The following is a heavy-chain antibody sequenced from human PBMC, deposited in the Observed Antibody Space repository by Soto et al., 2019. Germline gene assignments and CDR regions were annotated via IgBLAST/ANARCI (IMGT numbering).Heavy chain of an antibody. CDR2: IYYSGST. CDR1: GGSISSGDYY. Sequence: PSETLSLTCTVSGGSISSGDYYWGWIRQPPGKGLEWIGYIYYSGSTYYNPSLKSRVTISVDTSKNQFSLKLSSVTAADTAVYYCARGLGSYQEVPGDYWGQGTLVTVSS. D-gene: IGHD1-26*01. J-gene: IGHJ4*02. V-gene: IGHV4-30-4*01. CDR3: ARGLGSYQEVPGDY.